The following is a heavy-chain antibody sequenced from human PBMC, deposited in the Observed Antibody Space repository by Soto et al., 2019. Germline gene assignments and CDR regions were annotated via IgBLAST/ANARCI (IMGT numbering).Heavy chain of an antibody. CDR1: GGSFSGYY. CDR3: ARHPRRTYYFDY. V-gene: IGHV4-34*01. D-gene: IGHD3-10*01. CDR2: INHSGST. Sequence: QVQLQQWGAGLLKPSETLSLTCAVYGGSFSGYYWSWIRQPPGKGLEWIGEINHSGSTNYNPSLKSRVTISVGTSKNQFSLKLSSVTAADTAVYYCARHPRRTYYFDYWGQGTLVTVSS. J-gene: IGHJ4*02.